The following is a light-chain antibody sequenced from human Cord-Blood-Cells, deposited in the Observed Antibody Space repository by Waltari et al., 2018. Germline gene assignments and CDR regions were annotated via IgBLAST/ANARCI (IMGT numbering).Light chain of an antibody. CDR3: QQYYSTPFS. J-gene: IGKJ3*01. V-gene: IGKV4-1*01. Sequence: DIVMTKSPDSLAVSLGERATINCKSSQSVLYSSNNKNYLAWYQQKPGQPPKLLIYWASTRESGVPDRFSGSGSGTDFTLTISSLKAEDVAVYYCQQYYSTPFSFGPGTKVDIK. CDR1: QSVLYSSNNKNY. CDR2: WAS.